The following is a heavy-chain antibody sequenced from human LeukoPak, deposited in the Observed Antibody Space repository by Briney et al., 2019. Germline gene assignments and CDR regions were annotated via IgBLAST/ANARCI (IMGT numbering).Heavy chain of an antibody. CDR2: ISGSSSSI. J-gene: IGHJ4*02. CDR3: ARDYDRSGYYIDLDY. CDR1: GFTVNTYE. D-gene: IGHD3-22*01. Sequence: GGSLRLSCAASGFTVNTYEMNWVRQAPGKGLEGVSYISGSSSSIKYADSLKGRFTIYRDKAKNSLYLQMTSLRAEDTAVYYCARDYDRSGYYIDLDYWGQGTLVTVSS. V-gene: IGHV3-48*01.